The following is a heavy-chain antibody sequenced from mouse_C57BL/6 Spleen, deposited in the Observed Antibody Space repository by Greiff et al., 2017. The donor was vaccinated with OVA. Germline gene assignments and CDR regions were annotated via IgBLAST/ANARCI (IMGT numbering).Heavy chain of an antibody. Sequence: EVNVVESGGGLVKPGGSLKLSCAASGFTFSSYAMSWVRQTPEKRLEWVATISDGGSYTYYPDNVKGRFTISRDNAKNNLYLQMSHLKSEDTAMYYCARDGYGSSPYYYAMDYWGQGTSVTVSS. CDR1: GFTFSSYA. J-gene: IGHJ4*01. V-gene: IGHV5-4*01. CDR3: ARDGYGSSPYYYAMDY. CDR2: ISDGGSYT. D-gene: IGHD1-1*01.